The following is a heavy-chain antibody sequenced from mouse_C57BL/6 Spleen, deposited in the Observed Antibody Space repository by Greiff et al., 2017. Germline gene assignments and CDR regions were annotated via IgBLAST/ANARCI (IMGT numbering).Heavy chain of an antibody. CDR3: KGNYSWYFDV. Sequence: VQLQESGAELARPGASVKMSCKASGYTFTSYTMHWVKQRPGQGLEWIGYINPSSGYTKYNQKFKDKATLTADKSSSTAYMQLSSLTSEDSAVYYCKGNYSWYFDVWGTGTTVTVSS. D-gene: IGHD2-1*01. J-gene: IGHJ1*03. CDR2: INPSSGYT. V-gene: IGHV1-4*01. CDR1: GYTFTSYT.